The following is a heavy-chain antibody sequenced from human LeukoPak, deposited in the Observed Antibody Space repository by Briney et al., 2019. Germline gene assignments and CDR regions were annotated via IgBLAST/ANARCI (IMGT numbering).Heavy chain of an antibody. V-gene: IGHV5-51*01. CDR3: ASLGYCSGGSCSLRRAFDI. CDR2: IYPGDSDT. J-gene: IGHJ3*02. Sequence: GESLKISCKGSGYSFTSYWIGWVRQMPGKGLEWMGIIYPGDSDTRYSPSFQGQVTISADKSISTAYLQWSSLKASDTAMYYCASLGYCSGGSCSLRRAFDIWGQGTMVTVSS. CDR1: GYSFTSYW. D-gene: IGHD2-15*01.